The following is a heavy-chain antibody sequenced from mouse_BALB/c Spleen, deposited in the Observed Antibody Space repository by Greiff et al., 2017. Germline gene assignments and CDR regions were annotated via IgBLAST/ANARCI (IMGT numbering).Heavy chain of an antibody. CDR2: ISSGGSYT. Sequence: EVQLVESGGGLVKPGGSLKLSCAASGFTFSSYAMSWVRQSPEKRLEWVAEISSGGSYTYYPDTVTGRFTISRDNAKNTLYLEMSSLRSEDTAMYYCARDESLMIYAMDYWGQGTSVTVSS. V-gene: IGHV5-9-4*01. D-gene: IGHD2-4*01. J-gene: IGHJ4*01. CDR3: ARDESLMIYAMDY. CDR1: GFTFSSYA.